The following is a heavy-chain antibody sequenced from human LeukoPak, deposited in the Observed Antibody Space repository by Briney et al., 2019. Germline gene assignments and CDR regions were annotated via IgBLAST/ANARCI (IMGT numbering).Heavy chain of an antibody. V-gene: IGHV4-4*02. CDR1: GGSISSSNW. D-gene: IGHD2-15*01. J-gene: IGHJ6*03. CDR3: AREHCSGGSCYSIYYYYYMDV. Sequence: SGTLSLTCAVSGGSISSSNWWSWVRQPPGKGLEWIGEIYHGGSTNYNPSLKSRVTISVDKSKNQFSLKLSSVTAADTAVYYCAREHCSGGSCYSIYYYYYMDVWGKGTTVTVSS. CDR2: IYHGGST.